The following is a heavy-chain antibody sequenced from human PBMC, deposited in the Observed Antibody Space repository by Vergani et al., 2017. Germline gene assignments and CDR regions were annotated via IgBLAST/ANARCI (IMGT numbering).Heavy chain of an antibody. CDR3: ARHDYSNYGFDY. J-gene: IGHJ4*02. D-gene: IGHD4-11*01. V-gene: IGHV3-11*01. CDR2: ISSSGITI. CDR1: GFTFSDYY. Sequence: QVQLVESGGGLVKPGGSLRLSCAASGFTFSDYYMSWIRHAPGKGLEWVSDISSSGITIYYADPVKGRFTISRDNAKNSLYLKMNSLRAEDTAVYYCARHDYSNYGFDYWGQGTLVTVSS.